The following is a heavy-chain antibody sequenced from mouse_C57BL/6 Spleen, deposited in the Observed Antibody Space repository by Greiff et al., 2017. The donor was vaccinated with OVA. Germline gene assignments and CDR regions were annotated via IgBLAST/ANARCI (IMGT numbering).Heavy chain of an antibody. Sequence: QVQLQQSGAELVRPGASVKLSCKASGYTFTDYYINWVKQRPGQGLEWIARIYPGSGNTYYNEKFKGKATLTAEKSSSTAYMQLSSLTSEDSAVYYCTTWDYGPYWGQGTLVTVSA. CDR2: IYPGSGNT. D-gene: IGHD2-4*01. J-gene: IGHJ3*01. CDR1: GYTFTDYY. V-gene: IGHV1-76*01. CDR3: TTWDYGPY.